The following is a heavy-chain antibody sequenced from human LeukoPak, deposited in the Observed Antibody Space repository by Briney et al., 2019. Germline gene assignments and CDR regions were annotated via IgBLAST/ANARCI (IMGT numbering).Heavy chain of an antibody. CDR3: ARDRAVQLERRLSGAFDI. Sequence: GGSLRLSCAASGFTFSSDSMNWVRQAPGKGLEWVSSISSSSSYIYYADSVKGRFTISRDNAQNALYLQMNSLRAEDTAVYYCARDRAVQLERRLSGAFDIWGQGTMVTVSS. J-gene: IGHJ3*02. V-gene: IGHV3-21*01. D-gene: IGHD1-1*01. CDR2: ISSSSSYI. CDR1: GFTFSSDS.